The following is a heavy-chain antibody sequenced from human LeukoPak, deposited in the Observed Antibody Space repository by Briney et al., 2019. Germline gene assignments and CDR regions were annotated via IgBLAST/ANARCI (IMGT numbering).Heavy chain of an antibody. CDR2: ISGSGDST. CDR3: AKTRPLDSSSWSHGDY. D-gene: IGHD6-13*01. CDR1: GFTFSSYA. V-gene: IGHV3-23*01. Sequence: GGSLRLSCAASGFTFSSYAMSWVRQAPGKGLEWVSAISGSGDSTYYGDSVKGRFTIPRDNSKNTLYLQMNSLRAEDTAVYYCAKTRPLDSSSWSHGDYWGQGTLVTVSS. J-gene: IGHJ4*02.